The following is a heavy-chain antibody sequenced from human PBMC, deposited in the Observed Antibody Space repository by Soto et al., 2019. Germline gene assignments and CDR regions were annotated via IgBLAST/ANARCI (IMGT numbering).Heavy chain of an antibody. V-gene: IGHV3-23*01. D-gene: IGHD3-10*01. J-gene: IGHJ6*02. CDR3: AKDLLRGSGSYREYYYYGMDA. CDR1: GFTFSSYA. CDR2: ISGSGGST. Sequence: GGSLRLSCAASGFTFSSYAMSWVRQAPGKGLEWVSAISGSGGSTYYADSVKGRFTISRDNSKNTLYLQMNSLRAEDTAVYYCAKDLLRGSGSYREYYYYGMDAWGQGTTVTVSS.